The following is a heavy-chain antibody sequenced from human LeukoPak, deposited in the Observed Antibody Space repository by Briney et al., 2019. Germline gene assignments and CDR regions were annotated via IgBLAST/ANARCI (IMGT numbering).Heavy chain of an antibody. J-gene: IGHJ4*02. Sequence: GGSLRLSCAASGFTFSSYAMSWVRQAPGKGLEWVSDISGHEITTYYADSVKGRYTVSRDNANNSLYLHMESLRAEDTAVYYCARGRGIVLWFGDLDYWGQGTLVTVSS. CDR3: ARGRGIVLWFGDLDY. V-gene: IGHV3-48*04. CDR2: ISGHEITT. D-gene: IGHD3-10*01. CDR1: GFTFSSYA.